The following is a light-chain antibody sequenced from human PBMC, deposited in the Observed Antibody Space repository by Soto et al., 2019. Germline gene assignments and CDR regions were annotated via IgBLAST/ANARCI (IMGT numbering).Light chain of an antibody. CDR3: QQYNIWPRT. V-gene: IGKV3-15*01. J-gene: IGKJ1*01. CDR1: QSVSNN. CDR2: GAS. Sequence: EIVITQAPATLSVSPGERATLSCRASQSVSNNLAWYQQKPGQAPRLLMYGASTRATGIPARFSGSGSGTEFILTISSLQSEDFAVYYCQQYNIWPRTLGQGTKVDIK.